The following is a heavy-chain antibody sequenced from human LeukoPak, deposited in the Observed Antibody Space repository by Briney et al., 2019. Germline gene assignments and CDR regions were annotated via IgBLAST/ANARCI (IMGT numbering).Heavy chain of an antibody. D-gene: IGHD3-9*01. Sequence: GGSLRLSCAASGFTFSSYEMNWVRQAPGKGLEWVSYISSSGSTIYYADSVKGRFTISRDNFKDTLYLQMTSLRAEDTAVYYCAKTEPIRYFDWFDAFDIWGQGTMVTVS. CDR1: GFTFSSYE. J-gene: IGHJ3*02. CDR2: ISSSGSTI. V-gene: IGHV3-48*03. CDR3: AKTEPIRYFDWFDAFDI.